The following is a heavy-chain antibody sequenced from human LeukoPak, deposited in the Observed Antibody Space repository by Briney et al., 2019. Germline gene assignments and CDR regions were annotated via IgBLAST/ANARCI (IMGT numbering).Heavy chain of an antibody. V-gene: IGHV4-59*13. D-gene: IGHD3-16*01. CDR1: GGSFSNYY. CDR3: ARGLNWFDY. CDR2: ISYSGST. Sequence: SETLSLTCTVSGGSFSNYYCNWIRQPPGKGLEWIGYISYSGSTNYNPSLKSRVTISVDTSKRQFSLKLSSMTAADTAVYYCARGLNWFDYWGQGTLVTVSS. J-gene: IGHJ5*01.